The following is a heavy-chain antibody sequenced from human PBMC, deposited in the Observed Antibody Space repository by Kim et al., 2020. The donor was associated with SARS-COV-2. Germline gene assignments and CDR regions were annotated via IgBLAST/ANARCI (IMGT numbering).Heavy chain of an antibody. CDR1: GGSFSGYY. CDR2: INHSGST. D-gene: IGHD2-2*01. J-gene: IGHJ6*03. CDR3: AREPLASRYYYYMDV. V-gene: IGHV4-34*01. Sequence: SETLSLTCAVYGGSFSGYYWSWIRQPPGKGLEWIGEINHSGSTNYNPSLKSRVTISVDTSKNQFSLKLSSVTAADTAVYYCAREPLASRYYYYMDVWGKGTTVTVSS.